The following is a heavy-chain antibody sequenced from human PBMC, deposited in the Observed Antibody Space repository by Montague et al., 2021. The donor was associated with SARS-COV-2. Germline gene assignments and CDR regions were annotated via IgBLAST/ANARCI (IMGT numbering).Heavy chain of an antibody. CDR3: ARPYSGSYYGYFDY. J-gene: IGHJ4*02. Sequence: PLRLSCAASGFTFSSYAMHWVRQAPGKGLEWVAVISYDGSNKYYADSVKGRFTISRDNSKDTLYLQMNSLRAEDTAVYYCARPYSGSYYGYFDYWGQGTLVTVSS. V-gene: IGHV3-30*04. D-gene: IGHD1-26*01. CDR1: GFTFSSYA. CDR2: ISYDGSNK.